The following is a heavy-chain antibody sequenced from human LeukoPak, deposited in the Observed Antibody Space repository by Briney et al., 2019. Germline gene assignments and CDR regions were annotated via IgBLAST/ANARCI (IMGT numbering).Heavy chain of an antibody. CDR3: ARDSGYGSGSYYTYDY. CDR2: ISGSGGST. V-gene: IGHV3-23*01. Sequence: GGSLRLSCAASGFTFNNYAIYWVRQAPGKGLEWVSTISGSGGSTYYADSVKGRFTISRDNSKSTLYLQMNSLRAEDTAVYYCARDSGYGSGSYYTYDYWGQGTLVTVSS. D-gene: IGHD3-10*01. CDR1: GFTFNNYA. J-gene: IGHJ4*02.